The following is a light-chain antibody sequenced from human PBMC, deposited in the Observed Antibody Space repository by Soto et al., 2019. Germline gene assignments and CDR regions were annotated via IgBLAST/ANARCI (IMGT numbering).Light chain of an antibody. CDR1: QSVSRY. CDR2: GVS. CDR3: QQRSNGGMYP. V-gene: IGKV3-11*01. Sequence: EIVLTQSPATLSLSPGERATLSCRASQSVSRYLAWFQQKPGQAPRLLIYGVSSRATGIPARFSGSGSGTDFPLTITSLEPEDFAVYYCQQRSNGGMYPFGQGTKLEIK. J-gene: IGKJ2*01.